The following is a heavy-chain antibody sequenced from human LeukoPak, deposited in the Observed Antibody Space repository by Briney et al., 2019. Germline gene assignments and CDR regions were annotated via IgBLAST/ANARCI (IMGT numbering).Heavy chain of an antibody. CDR1: GGSIISYY. Sequence: SETLSLTCTVSGGSIISYYWNWIRQPPGKGLEWIGYIYYSGSTNYNPSLKSRVTISVDTSKNQFSLKLSSVTAADTAVYYCAREGVSLSNDEYYYYYYMDVWGKGTTVTVSS. J-gene: IGHJ6*03. D-gene: IGHD2-8*01. CDR3: AREGVSLSNDEYYYYYYMDV. V-gene: IGHV4-59*01. CDR2: IYYSGST.